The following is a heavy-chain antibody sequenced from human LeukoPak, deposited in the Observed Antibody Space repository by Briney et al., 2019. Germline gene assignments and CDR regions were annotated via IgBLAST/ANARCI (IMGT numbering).Heavy chain of an antibody. Sequence: SEILSLTCTVSGGSISSYYWSWIRQPPGKGLEWIGYIYYSGSTNYNPSLKSRVTISVDTSKNQFSLKLSSVTAADTAVYYCASVLLRDYYDSSGYYGTWGQGTLVTVSS. CDR2: IYYSGST. J-gene: IGHJ5*02. D-gene: IGHD3-22*01. V-gene: IGHV4-59*01. CDR1: GGSISSYY. CDR3: ASVLLRDYYDSSGYYGT.